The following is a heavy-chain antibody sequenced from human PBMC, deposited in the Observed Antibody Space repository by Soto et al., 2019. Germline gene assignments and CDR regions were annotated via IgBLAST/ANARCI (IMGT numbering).Heavy chain of an antibody. J-gene: IGHJ4*02. Sequence: PGGSLRLSCAASGFPFSTYALSWVRQAPGRGLEWVSAISGSGGDTDYADSVKGRFTVSRDNSKNTLYLQMNSLRGEDTAVYYCAGPGYSSQDYWGQGTLVTVSS. CDR3: AGPGYSSQDY. V-gene: IGHV3-23*01. CDR1: GFPFSTYA. D-gene: IGHD5-18*01. CDR2: ISGSGGDT.